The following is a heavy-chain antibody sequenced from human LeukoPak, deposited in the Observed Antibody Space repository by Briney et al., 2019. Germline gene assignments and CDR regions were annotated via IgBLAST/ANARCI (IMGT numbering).Heavy chain of an antibody. V-gene: IGHV3-21*04. CDR3: AKDDSPGKEWLEVIDY. CDR2: ISSSSSYI. Sequence: GGSLRLSCAASGFTFSSYSMNCVRQAPGKGLEWVSSISSSSSYIYYADSVKGRFTISRDNSKNTLYLEMNSLRAEDTAVYYCAKDDSPGKEWLEVIDYWGQGTLVTVSS. D-gene: IGHD3-3*01. CDR1: GFTFSSYS. J-gene: IGHJ4*02.